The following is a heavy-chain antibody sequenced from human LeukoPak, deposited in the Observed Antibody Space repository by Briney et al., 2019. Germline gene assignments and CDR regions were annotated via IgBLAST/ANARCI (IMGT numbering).Heavy chain of an antibody. V-gene: IGHV5-51*01. J-gene: IGHJ4*02. D-gene: IGHD3-22*01. Sequence: GESQKISCKGSGYSFTSYWIGWVRQMPGKGLGWMGIIYPGDSDTRYSPSLKGQVTISADKSIRTAYLQWSSLKASHTAMYYCARAYDSSGYYFYYWGQGTLVTVSS. CDR3: ARAYDSSGYYFYY. CDR1: GYSFTSYW. CDR2: IYPGDSDT.